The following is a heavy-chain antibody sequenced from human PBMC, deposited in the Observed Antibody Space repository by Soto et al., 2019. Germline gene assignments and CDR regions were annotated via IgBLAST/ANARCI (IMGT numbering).Heavy chain of an antibody. V-gene: IGHV4-34*01. D-gene: IGHD6-19*01. CDR2: FYYSGTT. J-gene: IGHJ4*02. CDR1: VGSFSGYY. Sequence: PSETLSLTCAVYVGSFSGYYCSWIRLSPGKGLEWLGSFYYSGTTNYNPSLKSRVSLSVDTSKMQFSLNLASVTAADTAVYYCVRQPNRPMAGDDWGQGAQVTVSS. CDR3: VRQPNRPMAGDD.